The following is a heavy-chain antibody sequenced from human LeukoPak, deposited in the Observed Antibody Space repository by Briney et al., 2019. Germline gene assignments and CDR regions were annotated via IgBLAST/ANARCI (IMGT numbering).Heavy chain of an antibody. D-gene: IGHD2-15*01. CDR2: IYNSGST. V-gene: IGHV4-38-2*02. J-gene: IGHJ4*02. Sequence: SSETLSLTCTVSGYSISSGYYWGWIRQPPGKGLEWIGSIYNSGSTYYNPSLKSRVTISVDTSKNQFSLKLSSVTAADTAVYYCARELLRYYYFDYWGQGTLVTVSS. CDR1: GYSISSGYY. CDR3: ARELLRYYYFDY.